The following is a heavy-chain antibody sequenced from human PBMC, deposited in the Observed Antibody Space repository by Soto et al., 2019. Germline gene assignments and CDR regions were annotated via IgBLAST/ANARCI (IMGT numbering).Heavy chain of an antibody. D-gene: IGHD3-16*02. Sequence: GGSLRLSCAASGFTFSSSWMHWVRQAPGKGLVWVSRVSGDGGSTYYADSVKGRFTISRDNSKNTLYLRMNSLRAEDTAVYYCAKDMITFGGVIVDAFDIWGQGTMVTV. CDR1: GFTFSSSW. V-gene: IGHV3-74*01. J-gene: IGHJ3*02. CDR3: AKDMITFGGVIVDAFDI. CDR2: VSGDGGST.